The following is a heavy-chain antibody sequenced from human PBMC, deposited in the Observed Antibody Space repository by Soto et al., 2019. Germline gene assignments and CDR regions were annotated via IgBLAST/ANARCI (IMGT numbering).Heavy chain of an antibody. J-gene: IGHJ4*02. CDR3: ARVNYNSGALGNFDY. Sequence: ASVKVSCKTSGYTFSNYGVAWVRQAPGQGLEWMAWISGYNGNTNYAQRLQGRVSLTTDPSSSTAYMELTNLRSDDTAVYFCARVNYNSGALGNFDYWGQGTLVTVSS. CDR1: GYTFSNYG. D-gene: IGHD3-10*01. CDR2: ISGYNGNT. V-gene: IGHV1-18*01.